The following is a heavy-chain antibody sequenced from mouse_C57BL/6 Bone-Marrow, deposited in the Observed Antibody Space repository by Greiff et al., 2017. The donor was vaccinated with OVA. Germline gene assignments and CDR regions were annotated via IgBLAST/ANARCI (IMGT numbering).Heavy chain of an antibody. V-gene: IGHV1-9*01. Sequence: VQLQQSGAELMKPGASVKLSCKATGYTFTGYWIAWVKQRPGHGLEWIGEILPGSGSTNYNEKFKGTATFTAETSSNTAYMQLSSLTTEDSAIYYCAKEGPYYYFDYWGQGTTLTVSS. J-gene: IGHJ2*01. D-gene: IGHD1-1*01. CDR2: ILPGSGST. CDR1: GYTFTGYW. CDR3: AKEGPYYYFDY.